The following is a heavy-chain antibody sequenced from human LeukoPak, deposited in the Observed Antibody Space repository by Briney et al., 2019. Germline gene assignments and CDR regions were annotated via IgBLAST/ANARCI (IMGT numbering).Heavy chain of an antibody. CDR2: IIPILGIA. Sequence: SVKVSCKASGYTFTGYYMHWVRQAPGQGLEWMGRIIPILGIANYAQKFQGRVTITADKSTSTAYMELSSLRSEDTAVYYCASSMVRGVLHYYYGMDVWGQGTTVTVSS. CDR3: ASSMVRGVLHYYYGMDV. D-gene: IGHD3-10*01. V-gene: IGHV1-69*02. CDR1: GYTFTGYY. J-gene: IGHJ6*02.